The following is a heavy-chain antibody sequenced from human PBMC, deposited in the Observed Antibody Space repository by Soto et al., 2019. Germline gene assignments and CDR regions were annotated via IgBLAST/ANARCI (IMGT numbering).Heavy chain of an antibody. CDR2: ISSIST. Sequence: LRLSCAASGFTFSSYSMNWVRQAPGKGLEWVSYISSISTSYRDSVKGRFIISRDDAQNSLYLQMNSLRAEDTALYYCARDGFQYDDGGYYEFDYWGQGTMVTVSS. CDR3: ARDGFQYDDGGYYEFDY. CDR1: GFTFSSYS. J-gene: IGHJ4*02. D-gene: IGHD3-22*01. V-gene: IGHV3-48*04.